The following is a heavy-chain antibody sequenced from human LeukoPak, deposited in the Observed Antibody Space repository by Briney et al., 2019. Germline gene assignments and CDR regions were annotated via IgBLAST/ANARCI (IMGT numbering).Heavy chain of an antibody. Sequence: PSDTLSLTCAVSDYSISSSNWWGWIRQPPGKGLEWIGYIYYSGSIYYNPSLKSRITMSVDTSKNQFSLKLSSVTAADTAVYYCARARRLAAAGRRGSCYFDYWGQGTLVTVSS. J-gene: IGHJ4*02. CDR1: DYSISSSNW. CDR3: ARARRLAAAGRRGSCYFDY. D-gene: IGHD6-13*01. V-gene: IGHV4-28*05. CDR2: IYYSGSI.